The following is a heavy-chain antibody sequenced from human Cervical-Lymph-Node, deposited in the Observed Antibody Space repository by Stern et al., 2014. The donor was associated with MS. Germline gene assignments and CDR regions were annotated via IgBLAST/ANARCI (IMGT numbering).Heavy chain of an antibody. V-gene: IGHV3-30-3*01. Sequence: VQLVQSGGGVVQPGRSLRLSCVASGFTFRNYAMHWVRPAPGKGLEWVAVTSDDGDKNYYADSVRGRFTVSRNNSKNTLYLQMSSLRPDDTATYYCARSAHSDYWGQGSLVIVSS. CDR3: ARSAHSDY. CDR1: GFTFRNYA. J-gene: IGHJ4*02. CDR2: TSDDGDKN.